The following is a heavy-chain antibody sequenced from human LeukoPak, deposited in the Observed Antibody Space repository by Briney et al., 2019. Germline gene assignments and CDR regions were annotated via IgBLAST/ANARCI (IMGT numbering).Heavy chain of an antibody. Sequence: SVKVSCKASGYTFTSYGISWVRQAPGQGLEWMGRIIPILGIANYAQKFQGRVTITADKSTSTAYMELSSLRSEDTAVYYCARDLETTVTTDDYWGQGTLVTVSS. CDR2: IIPILGIA. J-gene: IGHJ4*02. CDR3: ARDLETTVTTDDY. CDR1: GYTFTSYG. D-gene: IGHD4-17*01. V-gene: IGHV1-69*04.